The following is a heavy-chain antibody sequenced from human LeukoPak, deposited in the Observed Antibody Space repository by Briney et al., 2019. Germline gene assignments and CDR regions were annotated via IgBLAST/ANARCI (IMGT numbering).Heavy chain of an antibody. CDR1: GGSISSYY. D-gene: IGHD2-2*01. V-gene: IGHV4-4*07. CDR3: ARGGCSSTSCPGYI. J-gene: IGHJ4*02. Sequence: SETLSLTCTVSGGSISSYYWSWIRQPAGKGLEWIGRIYTSGSTNYNPSLKSRVTMSVDTSKNQFSLKLSSVTAADTAVYYCARGGCSSTSCPGYIWGQGTLVTVSS. CDR2: IYTSGST.